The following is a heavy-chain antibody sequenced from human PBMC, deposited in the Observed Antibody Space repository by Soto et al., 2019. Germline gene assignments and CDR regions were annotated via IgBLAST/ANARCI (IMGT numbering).Heavy chain of an antibody. V-gene: IGHV1-18*01. Sequence: ASVKVSCKASGYTFTSYGISWVRQAPGQGLEWMGWISAYNGNTNYAQKLQGRVTMTTDTSTSTAYMELRSLRSDDTAVYYCARDLYYGSGSYPNWFDPWGQGTLVTVSS. D-gene: IGHD3-10*01. CDR2: ISAYNGNT. J-gene: IGHJ5*02. CDR1: GYTFTSYG. CDR3: ARDLYYGSGSYPNWFDP.